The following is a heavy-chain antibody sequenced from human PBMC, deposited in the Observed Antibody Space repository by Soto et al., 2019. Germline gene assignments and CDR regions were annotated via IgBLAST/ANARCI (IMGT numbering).Heavy chain of an antibody. CDR1: GYTFTSYG. CDR3: ARVQPAYYYDSSGYVDY. J-gene: IGHJ4*02. V-gene: IGHV1-18*01. CDR2: ISAYNGNT. Sequence: ASVKVSCKASGYTFTSYGISWVRQAPGQGLEWMGWISAYNGNTNYAQKLQGRVTMTTDTSTSTAYMELRSLRSDDTAVYYCARVQPAYYYDSSGYVDYWGKGTLVTVSS. D-gene: IGHD3-22*01.